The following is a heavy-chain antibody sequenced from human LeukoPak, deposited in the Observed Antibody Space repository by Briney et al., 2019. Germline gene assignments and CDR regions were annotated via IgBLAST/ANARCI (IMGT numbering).Heavy chain of an antibody. D-gene: IGHD6-13*01. CDR2: IHYSGSP. Sequence: TSETLSLTCTVSGGSIITSNYHWVWTRQPPGKGLEWIASIHYSGSPSYNPSLKSRVTISVDTSKNPFSLKLSSVTAADTAIFYCASDVGTAVGYYYYYAMYVWGEGTTVTVSS. CDR3: ASDVGTAVGYYYYYAMYV. J-gene: IGHJ6*04. V-gene: IGHV4-39*01. CDR1: GGSIITSNYH.